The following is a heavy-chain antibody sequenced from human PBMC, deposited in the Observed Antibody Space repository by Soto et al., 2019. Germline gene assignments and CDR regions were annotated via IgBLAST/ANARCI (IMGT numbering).Heavy chain of an antibody. CDR1: GFTFRNYG. D-gene: IGHD3-22*01. CDR2: IGIGSSTT. V-gene: IGHV3-48*01. Sequence: GGSLRLSCAASGFTFRNYGMNWVRQAPGKGLEWVSYIGIGSSTTYYADSVKGRFTISRDNAKNSLFLQMNSLRAEDTAVYCCARDQLYYNDISGRPLNAFDVWGQGTMVT. J-gene: IGHJ3*01. CDR3: ARDQLYYNDISGRPLNAFDV.